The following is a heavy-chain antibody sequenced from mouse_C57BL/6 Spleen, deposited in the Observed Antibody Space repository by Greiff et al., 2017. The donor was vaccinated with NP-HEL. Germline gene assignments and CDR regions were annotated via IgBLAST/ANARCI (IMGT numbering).Heavy chain of an antibody. Sequence: QVQLQQPGAELVKPGASVKMSCKASGYTFTSYWITWVKQRPGQGLEWIGDIYPGSGSTNYNEKFKSKATLTVDTSSSTAYMQLSSLTSEDSAVYYCARSAFYYGNPVYFDYWGQGTTLTVSS. D-gene: IGHD2-1*01. CDR1: GYTFTSYW. CDR2: IYPGSGST. CDR3: ARSAFYYGNPVYFDY. V-gene: IGHV1-55*01. J-gene: IGHJ2*01.